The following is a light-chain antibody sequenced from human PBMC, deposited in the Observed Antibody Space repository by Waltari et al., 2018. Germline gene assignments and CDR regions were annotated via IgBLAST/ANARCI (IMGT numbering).Light chain of an antibody. Sequence: QSVLTQPPSVSGTSGQTITIPCSGSNSNIARNFVSWYQQLPGAPPRPLIYRNDQRPSGIPDRFSGSKSGTSASLAISGLRSDDEGDYFCSTWNNDLGGFVLFGEGTRLTVL. CDR3: STWNNDLGGFVL. CDR2: RND. J-gene: IGLJ2*01. CDR1: NSNIARNF. V-gene: IGLV1-47*01.